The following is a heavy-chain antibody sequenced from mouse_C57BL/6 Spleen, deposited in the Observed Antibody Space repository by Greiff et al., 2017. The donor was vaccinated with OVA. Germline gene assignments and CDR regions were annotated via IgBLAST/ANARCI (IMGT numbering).Heavy chain of an antibody. V-gene: IGHV1-64*01. J-gene: IGHJ4*01. CDR1: GYTFTSYW. Sequence: QVQLQQSGAELVKPGASVKLSCKASGYTFTSYWMHWVKQRPGQGLEWIGMIHPNSGSTNYNEKFKSKATLTVDKSSSTAYMQLSSLTSEDSAVYYCARSGGSSILYAMDYWGQGTSVTVSS. D-gene: IGHD1-1*01. CDR3: ARSGGSSILYAMDY. CDR2: IHPNSGST.